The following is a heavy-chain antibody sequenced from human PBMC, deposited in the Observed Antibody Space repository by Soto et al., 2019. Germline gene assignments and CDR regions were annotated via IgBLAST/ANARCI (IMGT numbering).Heavy chain of an antibody. J-gene: IGHJ1*01. V-gene: IGHV1-69*13. CDR1: GGTFSSYA. Sequence: SVKVSCKASGGTFSSYAISWVRQAPGQGLEWMGGIIPIFGTANYAQKFQGRVTITADESTSTAYMELSSLRSEDTAVYYCVRSIGIGGPPVCTAPRGRGTLVTGSS. CDR3: VRSIGIGGPPVCTAP. CDR2: IIPIFGTA. D-gene: IGHD2-8*01.